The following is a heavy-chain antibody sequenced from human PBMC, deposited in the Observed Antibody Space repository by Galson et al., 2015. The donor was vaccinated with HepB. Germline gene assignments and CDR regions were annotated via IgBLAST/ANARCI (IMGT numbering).Heavy chain of an antibody. J-gene: IGHJ4*02. D-gene: IGHD4-17*01. V-gene: IGHV3-9*01. Sequence: SLRLSCAASGFTFDDYAMHWVRQAPGKGLEWVSGISWNSGSIGYADSVKGRFTISRDNAKNSLYLQMNSLRAEDTALYYCAKVLYGDYLHGPFDYWGKGTLVTVSS. CDR3: AKVLYGDYLHGPFDY. CDR1: GFTFDDYA. CDR2: ISWNSGSI.